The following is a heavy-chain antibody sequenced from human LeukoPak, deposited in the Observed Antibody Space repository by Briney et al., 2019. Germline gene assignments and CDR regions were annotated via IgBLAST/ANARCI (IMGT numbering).Heavy chain of an antibody. CDR1: GFTFSTYA. Sequence: GGSLRLSCAASGFTFSTYAMTWVRQAPGKGLEWVSGIGSGGNTYYADSVKGRFTISRDNSKNTLYLQMDSLRAEDTAVYYCAKGLHSSARYLGSWGQGTLLTVSS. V-gene: IGHV3-23*01. CDR3: AKGLHSSARYLGS. D-gene: IGHD6-19*01. J-gene: IGHJ5*01. CDR2: IGSGGNT.